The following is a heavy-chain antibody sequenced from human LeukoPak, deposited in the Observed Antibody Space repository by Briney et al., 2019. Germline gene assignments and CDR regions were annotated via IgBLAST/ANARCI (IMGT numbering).Heavy chain of an antibody. CDR3: ARGPAARFGY. V-gene: IGHV3-48*01. J-gene: IGHJ4*02. CDR1: GFTFSYFS. CDR2: ISNSSSTI. Sequence: GGSLRLSCAASGFTFSYFSMNWVRQAPGKGLEWVSYISNSSSTIYYADSVKGRFTVSRDNAKNSLYLQMNSLRAEDTAVYYCARGPAARFGYWGQGTLVTVSS.